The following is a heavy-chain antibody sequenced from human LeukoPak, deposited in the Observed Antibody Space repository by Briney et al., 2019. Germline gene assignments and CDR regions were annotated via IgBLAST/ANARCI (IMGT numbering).Heavy chain of an antibody. J-gene: IGHJ4*02. CDR2: IHHSGRS. CDR1: ADSLSSGGHY. Sequence: SETLSLTCTVSADSLSSGGHYWAWIRQFPGKGLESIGFIHHSGRSRHNPSLKDRVAISVDTSRKRFALKLSSVTAADTAMYYCARGGNRFGGFYFDYWGQGIQVIVSS. CDR3: ARGGNRFGGFYFDY. V-gene: IGHV4-31*03. D-gene: IGHD3-10*01.